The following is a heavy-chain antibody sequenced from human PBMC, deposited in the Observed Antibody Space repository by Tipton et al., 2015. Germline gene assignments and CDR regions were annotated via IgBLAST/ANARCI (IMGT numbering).Heavy chain of an antibody. CDR3: AKEAIVSSLYQEKGYFDS. J-gene: IGHJ4*02. CDR1: GFTFSNFG. V-gene: IGHV3-33*06. CDR2: IWYDGSNK. D-gene: IGHD2-21*01. Sequence: SGFTFSNFGMHWVRQAPGKGLEWVAMIWYDGSNKYYADSVKGRFTISRDNSKSTLSLQMSSLRVDDTAVYYCAKEAIVSSLYQEKGYFDSWGQGTPVAVSS.